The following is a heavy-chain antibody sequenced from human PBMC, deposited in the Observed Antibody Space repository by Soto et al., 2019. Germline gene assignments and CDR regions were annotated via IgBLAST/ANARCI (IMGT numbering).Heavy chain of an antibody. CDR2: ISGYNGNT. D-gene: IGHD3-9*01. V-gene: IGHV1-18*01. CDR3: ARSDQYFDWLPQSPYYFDY. J-gene: IGHJ4*02. CDR1: GYTFTSYG. Sequence: QVQLVQSGAEVKKPGASVKVSCKASGYTFTSYGISWVRQAPGQGLEWMGWISGYNGNTKYAQKLQGRVIMTTDTSTSTAYMELRSLRSDDTAVYYCARSDQYFDWLPQSPYYFDYWGQGTLVTVSS.